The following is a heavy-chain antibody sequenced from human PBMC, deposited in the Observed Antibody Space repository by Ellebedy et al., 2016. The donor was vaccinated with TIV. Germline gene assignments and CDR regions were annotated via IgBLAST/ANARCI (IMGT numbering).Heavy chain of an antibody. Sequence: AASVKVSCKASGGTFSSYAISWVRQAPGQGLEWMGRIIPILGIANYAQKFQGRVTITADKSTSTAYMELSSLRSEDTAVYYCANLLNSGSYLGFFDCWGQGTLVTVSS. V-gene: IGHV1-69*04. J-gene: IGHJ4*02. D-gene: IGHD1-26*01. CDR3: ANLLNSGSYLGFFDC. CDR2: IIPILGIA. CDR1: GGTFSSYA.